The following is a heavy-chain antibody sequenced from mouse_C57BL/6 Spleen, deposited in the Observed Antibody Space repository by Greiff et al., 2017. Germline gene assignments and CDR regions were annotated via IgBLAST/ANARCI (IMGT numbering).Heavy chain of an antibody. CDR1: GYTFTSYW. D-gene: IGHD1-1*01. Sequence: QVQLQQPGAELVMPGASVKLSCKASGYTFTSYWMHWVKQRPGPGLEWIGEIDPSDSYTNYNQKFKGKSTLTVDKSSSTAYMQLSSLTSEDSAVYYCARYYGSSSYFDYWGQGTTLTVSS. J-gene: IGHJ2*01. CDR3: ARYYGSSSYFDY. V-gene: IGHV1-69*01. CDR2: IDPSDSYT.